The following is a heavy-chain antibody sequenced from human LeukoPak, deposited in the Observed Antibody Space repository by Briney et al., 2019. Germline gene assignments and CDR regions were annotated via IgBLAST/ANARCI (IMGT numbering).Heavy chain of an antibody. J-gene: IGHJ4*02. CDR3: AKGGRGSYRFDYFDF. CDR1: GFTFSNSA. Sequence: GGTLTLACAASGFTFSNSAMICVRHPPGKGLEWGASISSSSGSSYYADSVKGRFTISRDTSKITLFLQMNSLRAEDTALYYCAKGGRGSYRFDYFDFWGQGTLVTVSS. CDR2: ISSSSGSS. V-gene: IGHV3-23*01. D-gene: IGHD1-26*01.